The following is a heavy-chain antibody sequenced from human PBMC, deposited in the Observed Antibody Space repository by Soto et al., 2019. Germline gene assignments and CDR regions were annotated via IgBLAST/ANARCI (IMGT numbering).Heavy chain of an antibody. J-gene: IGHJ6*02. CDR1: GGTFSSYA. CDR2: IIPIFGTA. Sequence: ASVKVSCKASGGTFSSYAISWVRQAPGQGLEWMGGIIPIFGTANYAQKFQGRVTITADESTSTAYMELSSLRSEDTAVYYCAREMVCSGGSCSSGGMDVWGPGTPVTVSS. CDR3: AREMVCSGGSCSSGGMDV. D-gene: IGHD2-15*01. V-gene: IGHV1-69*13.